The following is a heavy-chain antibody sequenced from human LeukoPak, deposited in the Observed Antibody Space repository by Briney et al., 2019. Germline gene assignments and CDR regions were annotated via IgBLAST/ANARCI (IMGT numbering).Heavy chain of an antibody. J-gene: IGHJ4*02. D-gene: IGHD6-19*01. Sequence: KASETLSLTCTVSGDSFSSVKDYWAWVRQPPGKGLEWIASGDYSGATYYNPSLESRVTISADMSKNQFSLKLNSVTAADTAVYYCARERGEEYSSGWYKRNYFDNWGQGTRVTVSS. CDR2: GDYSGAT. CDR1: GDSFSSVKDY. V-gene: IGHV4-39*07. CDR3: ARERGEEYSSGWYKRNYFDN.